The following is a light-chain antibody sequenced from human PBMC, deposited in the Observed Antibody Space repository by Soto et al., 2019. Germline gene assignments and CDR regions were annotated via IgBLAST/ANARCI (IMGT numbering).Light chain of an antibody. CDR1: SSDVGGYNY. CDR2: EVS. V-gene: IGLV2-14*01. J-gene: IGLJ3*02. Sequence: QSVLTQPASVSGSPGQSITISCTGTSSDVGGYNYVSWYQQHPGKAPKIIIYEVSYRPSGVSNHFSGSKSGNTASLTISGLQAEDEAEYYCCSYTSSSTVVFGGGTKLTVL. CDR3: CSYTSSSTVV.